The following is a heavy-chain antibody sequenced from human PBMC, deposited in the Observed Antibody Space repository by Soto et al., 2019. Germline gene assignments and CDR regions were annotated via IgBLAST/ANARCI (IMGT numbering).Heavy chain of an antibody. Sequence: ASVKVSCKASGYTFTSYDINWVRQATGQGLESMGWMNPNSGNTGYAQKFQGRVTMTRNASISTAYMELSSLRSEDTAVYYCARGGYSCGYGYYDDMEVSGQGNTLTVCS. J-gene: IGHJ6*02. CDR3: ARGGYSCGYGYYDDMEV. V-gene: IGHV1-8*01. D-gene: IGHD5-18*01. CDR1: GYTFTSYD. CDR2: MNPNSGNT.